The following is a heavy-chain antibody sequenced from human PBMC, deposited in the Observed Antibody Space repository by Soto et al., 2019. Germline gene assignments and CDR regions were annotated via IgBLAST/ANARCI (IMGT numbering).Heavy chain of an antibody. CDR1: GYSFTSYW. V-gene: IGHV5-51*01. Sequence: GESLKISCKGSGYSFTSYWIGWVRQMPGKGLEWMGIIYPGDSDTRYSPSFQGQVTISADKSISTAYLQWSSLKASDTAMYYCARSMAYNWNSNDFDVWGKGTTVTVSS. CDR2: IYPGDSDT. D-gene: IGHD1-7*01. J-gene: IGHJ6*04. CDR3: ARSMAYNWNSNDFDV.